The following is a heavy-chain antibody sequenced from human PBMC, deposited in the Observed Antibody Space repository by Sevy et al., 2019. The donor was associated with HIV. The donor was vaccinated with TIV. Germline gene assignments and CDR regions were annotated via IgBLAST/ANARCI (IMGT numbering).Heavy chain of an antibody. Sequence: GGSLRLSCAASGFTFSKYSMSWVRQPPGKGLEWVSTLSFGCGEINYADSVKGRFTISRDNSKSSVYLQMNNLRPAVTAGYYDARGGCTKPHDYWGQGTLVTVSS. V-gene: IGHV3-23*01. D-gene: IGHD2-8*01. J-gene: IGHJ4*02. CDR2: LSFGCGEI. CDR3: ARGGCTKPHDY. CDR1: GFTFSKYS.